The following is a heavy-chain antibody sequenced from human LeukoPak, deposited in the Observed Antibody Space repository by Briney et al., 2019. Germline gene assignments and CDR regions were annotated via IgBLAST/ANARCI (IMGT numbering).Heavy chain of an antibody. D-gene: IGHD6-6*01. Sequence: NPGGSLRLSCAASGFTVSNYNMNWVRQALGKGLEWVSSISSSSSYIYYADSVKGRFTISRDNAKNSLYLQMKRLRAEDAAVYYCARDIGIAARPVFGYWGQGTLVTVSS. CDR3: ARDIGIAARPVFGY. CDR2: ISSSSSYI. CDR1: GFTVSNYN. V-gene: IGHV3-21*01. J-gene: IGHJ4*02.